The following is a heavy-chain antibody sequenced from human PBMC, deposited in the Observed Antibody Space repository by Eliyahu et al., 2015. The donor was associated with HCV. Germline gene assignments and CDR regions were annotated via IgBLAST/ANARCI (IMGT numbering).Heavy chain of an antibody. J-gene: IGHJ4*02. Sequence: EVQLVESGGGLVKPGGSLXLSCAASGFTFSSYSMNWVRQAPGRGLEWVSSISSSSTFIYYTDSVKGRFTISRDNAKNSLYLQMNSLRAEDTAVYYCARSPTITIAAVGDYWGQGTLVTVSS. CDR2: ISSSSTFI. CDR1: GFTFSSYS. D-gene: IGHD5-24*01. CDR3: ARSPTITIAAVGDY. V-gene: IGHV3-21*01.